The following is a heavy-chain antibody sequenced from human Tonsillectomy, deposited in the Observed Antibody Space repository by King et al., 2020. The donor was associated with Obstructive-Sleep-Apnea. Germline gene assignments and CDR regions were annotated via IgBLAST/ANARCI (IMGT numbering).Heavy chain of an antibody. D-gene: IGHD6-13*01. V-gene: IGHV5-51*01. J-gene: IGHJ6*02. Sequence: VQLVESGAEVKKPGESLKISCKGSGYSFTNYWIGWVRQMPGKGLEWMGIIYPGDSDTRYRPSFQGQVTISADKSISTAYLQWSSLKASDTAMYYCARFPKKAADVNGSGMDVWGQGTTVTVSS. CDR1: GYSFTNYW. CDR3: ARFPKKAADVNGSGMDV. CDR2: IYPGDSDT.